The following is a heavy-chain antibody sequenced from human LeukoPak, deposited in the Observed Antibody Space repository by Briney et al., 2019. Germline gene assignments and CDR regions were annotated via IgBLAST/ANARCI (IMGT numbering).Heavy chain of an antibody. Sequence: GGSLRLSCAASGFTFSNYAMTWVRQAPGKGLECVSGINADGGTSYYADSVRGRFTVSRDNSKNTLSLQMNSLRAEDSAIYYCAKTNGYFDYRGQGTLVTVSS. J-gene: IGHJ4*02. CDR2: INADGGTS. V-gene: IGHV3-23*01. CDR1: GFTFSNYA. CDR3: AKTNGYFDY.